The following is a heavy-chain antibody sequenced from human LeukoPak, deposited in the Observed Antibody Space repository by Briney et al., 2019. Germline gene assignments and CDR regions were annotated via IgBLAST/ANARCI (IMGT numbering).Heavy chain of an antibody. V-gene: IGHV3-9*01. D-gene: IGHD3-16*01. J-gene: IGHJ4*02. CDR3: AKEFPTATGGTFGY. CDR1: GFTFDDYA. CDR2: ISWNSGSI. Sequence: GGSLRLSCAASGFTFDDYAMYWVRQAPGKGLEWVSGISWNSGSIGYADSVKGRFTISRDNSKNTLYLQMNSLRTEDTAIYYCAKEFPTATGGTFGYWGQGTLVTVSS.